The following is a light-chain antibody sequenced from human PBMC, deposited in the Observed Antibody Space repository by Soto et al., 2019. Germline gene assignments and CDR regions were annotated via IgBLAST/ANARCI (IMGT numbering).Light chain of an antibody. Sequence: LMLTQSPATLSLSPGERATLSCRASQSVSTNSLAWYQQKPGQAPRLLSYDASNRATGIPARFSGSGSGTDFTLTISSLEPEDFAVYYCQQRSNWPRLTFGGGTKVDIK. CDR2: DAS. CDR1: QSVSTNS. CDR3: QQRSNWPRLT. V-gene: IGKV3D-20*02. J-gene: IGKJ4*01.